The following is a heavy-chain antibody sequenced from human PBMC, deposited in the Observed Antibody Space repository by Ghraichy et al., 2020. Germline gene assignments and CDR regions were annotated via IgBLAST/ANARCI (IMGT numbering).Heavy chain of an antibody. CDR2: ISHDGNNN. CDR3: ARERPLYDYFDNTGEYIGHFDN. V-gene: IGHV3-30-3*01. CDR1: GFTFSTYS. Sequence: GESLRLSCAASGFTFSTYSMHWVRQAPGKGLEWVSLISHDGNNNYSAASVKGRFTISRDNSKNTLYLLMNSLRAEDSAVYYCARERPLYDYFDNTGEYIGHFDNWGQGTLVTVSS. D-gene: IGHD3-16*01. J-gene: IGHJ4*02.